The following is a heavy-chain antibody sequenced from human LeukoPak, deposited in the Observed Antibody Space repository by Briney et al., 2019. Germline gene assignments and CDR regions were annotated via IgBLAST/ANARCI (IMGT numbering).Heavy chain of an antibody. CDR3: ARNLLSYDSSGYFPYYYYGMDV. Sequence: GESLKISCKGSGYSFTSYWIGWVRQMPGKGLEWMGIIYPGGSDTRYSPSFQGQVTISADKSISTAYLQWSSLKASDTAMYYCARNLLSYDSSGYFPYYYYGMDVWGQGTTVTVSS. J-gene: IGHJ6*02. CDR2: IYPGGSDT. CDR1: GYSFTSYW. V-gene: IGHV5-51*01. D-gene: IGHD3-22*01.